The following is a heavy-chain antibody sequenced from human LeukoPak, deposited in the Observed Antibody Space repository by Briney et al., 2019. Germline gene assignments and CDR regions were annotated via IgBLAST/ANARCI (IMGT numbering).Heavy chain of an antibody. Sequence: GASVKVSCKVSGYTFTGSFIHWVRQAPGQGLEWMGWISSDTGGTKFARKFQGRVTMTRDTSISTAYMELRSLRSDDTAVYYCARAGSSDALDIWGQGTMVTVSS. CDR1: GYTFTGSF. D-gene: IGHD7-27*01. CDR3: ARAGSSDALDI. J-gene: IGHJ3*02. CDR2: ISSDTGGT. V-gene: IGHV1-2*02.